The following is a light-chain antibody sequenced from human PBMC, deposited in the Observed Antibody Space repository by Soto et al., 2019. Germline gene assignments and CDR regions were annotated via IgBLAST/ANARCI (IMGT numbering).Light chain of an antibody. CDR2: AVT. V-gene: IGLV1-40*01. CDR3: QSFDSSLSGWV. J-gene: IGLJ3*02. Sequence: SVLTQPPSVSGAPGQRATISCTGTSSNIGAGYDVHWYQQLPGTAPKLLIAAVTSRPSGVPDRFSGSKSGTSAYLAITGLQAEDEADYYCQSFDSSLSGWVFGGGTKVTVL. CDR1: SSNIGAGYD.